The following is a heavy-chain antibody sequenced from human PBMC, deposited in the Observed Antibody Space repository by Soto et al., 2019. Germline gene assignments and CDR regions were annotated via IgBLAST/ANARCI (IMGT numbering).Heavy chain of an antibody. CDR1: GGSISSGGYY. CDR2: IYYSGST. Sequence: SETLSLTCTVSGGSISSGGYYWSWIRQHPGKGLEWIGYIYYSGSTYYNPSLKSRVTISVDTSKNQFSLKLSSVTAADTAVYYCARGGCSGGSCQLRGYAFDIWGQGTMVTVSS. CDR3: ARGGCSGGSCQLRGYAFDI. D-gene: IGHD2-15*01. J-gene: IGHJ3*02. V-gene: IGHV4-31*03.